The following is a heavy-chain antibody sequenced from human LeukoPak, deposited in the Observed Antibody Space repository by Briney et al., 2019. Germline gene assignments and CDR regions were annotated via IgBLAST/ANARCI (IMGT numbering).Heavy chain of an antibody. D-gene: IGHD2-2*02. V-gene: IGHV3-21*04. Sequence: PGGSLRLSCAASGFTFSSYSMNWVRQAPGKGLEWVSSISSSSSYIYYADSVKGRFTISRDNAKNSLYLQMNSLRAEDTAVYYCARIRLHEKDNKGYCSSTSCYKSYYYYGMDVWGQGTTVTVSS. CDR2: ISSSSSYI. J-gene: IGHJ6*02. CDR1: GFTFSSYS. CDR3: ARIRLHEKDNKGYCSSTSCYKSYYYYGMDV.